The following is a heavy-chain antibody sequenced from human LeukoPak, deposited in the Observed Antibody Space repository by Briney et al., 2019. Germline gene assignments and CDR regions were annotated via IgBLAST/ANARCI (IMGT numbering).Heavy chain of an antibody. Sequence: SETLSLTCTVSGGSISSGSYYWSWIRQPAGKGLEWIGRIYTSGSTNYNPSLKSRATISVDTSENQFSLRLISVTAADTAMYYCARSIPTFGTAVAGYHFFDFWGQGTLVTVSS. CDR1: GGSISSGSYY. J-gene: IGHJ4*02. D-gene: IGHD6-19*01. V-gene: IGHV4-61*02. CDR3: ARSIPTFGTAVAGYHFFDF. CDR2: IYTSGST.